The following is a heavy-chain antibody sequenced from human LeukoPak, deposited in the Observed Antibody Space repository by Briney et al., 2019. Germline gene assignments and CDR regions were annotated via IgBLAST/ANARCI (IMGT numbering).Heavy chain of an antibody. CDR3: AKGHSSWYFYLDY. Sequence: GGSLRLSCAASGFTFDDYAMHWVRQAPGKGLEWVSGISWNSGSIGYADSVKGRFTISRDNAKNSLYLQMNSLRAEDTALYYCAKGHSSWYFYLDYWGQGTLVTVSS. CDR1: GFTFDDYA. V-gene: IGHV3-9*01. D-gene: IGHD6-13*01. J-gene: IGHJ4*02. CDR2: ISWNSGSI.